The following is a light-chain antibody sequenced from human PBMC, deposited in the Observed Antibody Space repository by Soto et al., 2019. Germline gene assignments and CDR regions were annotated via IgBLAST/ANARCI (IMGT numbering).Light chain of an antibody. CDR3: QQRNTWPPIT. V-gene: IGKV3-11*01. CDR1: QSVRTY. CDR2: DAS. J-gene: IGKJ5*01. Sequence: EIVLTQSPGTLSLSPGERATLSCRASQSVRTYLAWYQVKPGQAPRLLIYDASRRAPGVPARFSGSGSGTDFTLTISSLEPEDFALYYCQQRNTWPPITFGQGTRLEIK.